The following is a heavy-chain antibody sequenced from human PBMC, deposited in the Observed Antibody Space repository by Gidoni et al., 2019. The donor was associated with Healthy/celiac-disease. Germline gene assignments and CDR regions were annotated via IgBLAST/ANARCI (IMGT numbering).Heavy chain of an antibody. CDR1: GFTFSSHV. J-gene: IGHJ4*02. V-gene: IGHV3-30*18. D-gene: IGHD3-10*01. CDR3: AKAREFLFDY. Sequence: QVQLVASGGGVVQPWMSLRLSCAGSGFTFSSHVMHWVRQAPGKGTEWGEFISYDGSNKYYADSVKGRFTISRDNSKNTLYLQMKSLSAEDTAVYYCAKAREFLFDYWGQGTLVTVSS. CDR2: ISYDGSNK.